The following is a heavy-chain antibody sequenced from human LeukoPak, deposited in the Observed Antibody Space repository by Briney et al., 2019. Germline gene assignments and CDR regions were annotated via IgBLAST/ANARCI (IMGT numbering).Heavy chain of an antibody. CDR3: ARGTYYYEF. D-gene: IGHD3/OR15-3a*01. Sequence: GGSLRLSCAASKFTFSDYYMTWVRQAPGKGPEWVAYMNQFGTEIEYLDSVKGRFTISRDNARNSLYLWMTSLTADDTAVYYCARGTYYYEFWGQGTLVIVSS. CDR1: KFTFSDYY. CDR2: MNQFGTEI. J-gene: IGHJ4*02. V-gene: IGHV3-7*04.